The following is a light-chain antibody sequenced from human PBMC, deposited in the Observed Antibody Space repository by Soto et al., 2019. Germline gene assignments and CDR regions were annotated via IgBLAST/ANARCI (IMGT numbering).Light chain of an antibody. CDR2: EGT. Sequence: QSVLTQPASVSGSPGQSITISCTGTSTDVGSYNLVSWYQQHPGKTPKLIIYEGTKRPSGVSNRFSGSKSGTSATLGITGFQTGDEADYYCGSWDSSLSAYVFGTGTKVTVL. CDR3: GSWDSSLSAYV. CDR1: STDVGSYNL. J-gene: IGLJ1*01. V-gene: IGLV2-14*02.